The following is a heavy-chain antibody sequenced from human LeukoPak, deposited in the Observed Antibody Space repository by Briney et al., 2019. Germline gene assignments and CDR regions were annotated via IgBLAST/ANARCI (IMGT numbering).Heavy chain of an antibody. V-gene: IGHV3-21*01. Sequence: PGGSLRLSCAASGFTFSSYSMNWVRQAPGKGLEWVSSISSSSSYIYYADSVKGRFTISRDNAKNSLYLQMNSLRAGDTAVYYCARDPGFYYDSSGYYRSSASFDYWGQGTLVTVSS. CDR2: ISSSSSYI. CDR3: ARDPGFYYDSSGYYRSSASFDY. D-gene: IGHD3-22*01. CDR1: GFTFSSYS. J-gene: IGHJ4*02.